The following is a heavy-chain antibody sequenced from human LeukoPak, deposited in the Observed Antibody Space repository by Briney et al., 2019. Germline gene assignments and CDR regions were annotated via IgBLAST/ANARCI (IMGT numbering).Heavy chain of an antibody. CDR2: INHSGST. CDR1: GGSSSGYY. V-gene: IGHV4-34*01. D-gene: IGHD3-22*01. CDR3: ARGSPYYYDSSGYYY. Sequence: SETLSLTCAVYGGSSSGYYWSWIRQPPGKGLEWIGEINHSGSTNYNPSLKSRVTISVDTSKNQFSLKLSSVTAADTAVYYCARGSPYYYDSSGYYYWGQGTLVTVSS. J-gene: IGHJ4*02.